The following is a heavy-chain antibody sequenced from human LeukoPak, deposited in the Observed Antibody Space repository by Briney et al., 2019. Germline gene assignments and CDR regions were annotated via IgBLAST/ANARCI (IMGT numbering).Heavy chain of an antibody. D-gene: IGHD2-15*01. CDR2: ISYDGSNK. Sequence: GGSLRLSCAASGFTFSSYAMHWVRQAPGKGLEWVAVISYDGSNKYYADSVKGRFTISRDSSKNTLYLQMNSLRAEDTAVYYCARVQLGYCSGGSCYPIDYWGQGTLVTVSS. J-gene: IGHJ4*02. V-gene: IGHV3-30*04. CDR3: ARVQLGYCSGGSCYPIDY. CDR1: GFTFSSYA.